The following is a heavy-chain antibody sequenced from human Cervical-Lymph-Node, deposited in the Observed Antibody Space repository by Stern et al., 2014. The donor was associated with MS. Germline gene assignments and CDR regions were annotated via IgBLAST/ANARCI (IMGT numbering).Heavy chain of an antibody. D-gene: IGHD1-26*01. V-gene: IGHV1-18*04. J-gene: IGHJ4*02. CDR2: ISVYNDDR. CDR1: PPPPPPPP. Sequence: VQLVQSGTEVKRPGAWVKPPPPPPPPPPPPPPLFSAPHPPRPGLAWVGGISVYNDDRYAAQKFPDRVTVTADTSTSTAYMELRDLTSDDTAVYYCARVNSVVGATDFDLWGQGTLVTVSS. CDR3: ARVNSVVGATDFDL.